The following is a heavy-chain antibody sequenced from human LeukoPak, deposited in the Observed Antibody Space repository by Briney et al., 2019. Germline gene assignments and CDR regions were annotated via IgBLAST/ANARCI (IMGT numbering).Heavy chain of an antibody. D-gene: IGHD3-16*01. V-gene: IGHV4-59*08. Sequence: SETLSLTCTVSGGSSSSYYWSWIRQSPGKGLEWIGYIYYSGSTNYNPSLKSRVTISVDTSKNQFSLKLSSVTAADTAVYYCARSRVHYDYVWGSAINWFDPWGQGTLVTVSS. CDR2: IYYSGST. CDR1: GGSSSSYY. CDR3: ARSRVHYDYVWGSAINWFDP. J-gene: IGHJ5*02.